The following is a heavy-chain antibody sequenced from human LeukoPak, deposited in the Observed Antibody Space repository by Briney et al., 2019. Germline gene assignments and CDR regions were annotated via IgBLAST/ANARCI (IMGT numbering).Heavy chain of an antibody. CDR3: VRYYDPPVGDAFDI. Sequence: GGSLRLSCAASGFRFGSDWMSWVRQAPRKGLEWVANINPDGSEKYYVDSVKGRFTISRDNDKNSLYLRLNRLRADDTAVYYCVRYYDPPVGDAFDIWGQGTLVTVSS. CDR2: INPDGSEK. J-gene: IGHJ3*02. V-gene: IGHV3-7*01. CDR1: GFRFGSDW. D-gene: IGHD3-16*01.